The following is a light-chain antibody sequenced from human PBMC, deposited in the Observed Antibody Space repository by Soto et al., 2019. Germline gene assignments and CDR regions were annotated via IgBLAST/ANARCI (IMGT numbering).Light chain of an antibody. CDR2: QAS. J-gene: IGKJ4*01. CDR3: QHYHSYPLT. V-gene: IGKV1-5*03. Sequence: DIQMTQSPSTLSASVGDRVTITCRASQTISYWLAWYQQKPGQVPKLLIYQASSLESGVPSRFSGSGSGTEFTLTISSLQPDDFATYYCQHYHSYPLTLGGGTEVEIK. CDR1: QTISYW.